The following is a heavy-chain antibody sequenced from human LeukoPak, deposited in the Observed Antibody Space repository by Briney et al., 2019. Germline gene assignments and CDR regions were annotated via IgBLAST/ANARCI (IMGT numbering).Heavy chain of an antibody. Sequence: GGSLRLSCTGSGFTFDDYAMHWVRQAPGKGLEWVSGISWNSGYVVYADSVKGRFTISRDNAKNSLYLQMNSLRAEDMALYFCARGIAMTGPFDYWGQGTLVTVSS. D-gene: IGHD6-19*01. CDR1: GFTFDDYA. V-gene: IGHV3-9*03. J-gene: IGHJ4*02. CDR2: ISWNSGYV. CDR3: ARGIAMTGPFDY.